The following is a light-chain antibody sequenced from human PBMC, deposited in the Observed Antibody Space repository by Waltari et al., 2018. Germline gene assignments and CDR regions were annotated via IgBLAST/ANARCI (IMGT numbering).Light chain of an antibody. V-gene: IGLV1-51*01. J-gene: IGLJ3*02. CDR1: RSNIRNNS. CDR2: DNN. CDR3: GTWDSTLSAWV. Sequence: QSVLTQQPSVSAAPGQMVTISCSGSRSNIRNNSVSWYQHLPGTAPKVFIYDNNRRPSEIPDRFSGSKSATSATLAIAGLQTGDEADYYCGTWDSTLSAWVFGGGTRLTVL.